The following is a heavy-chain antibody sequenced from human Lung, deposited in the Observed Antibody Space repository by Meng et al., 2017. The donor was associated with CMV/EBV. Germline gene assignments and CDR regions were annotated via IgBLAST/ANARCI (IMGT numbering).Heavy chain of an antibody. CDR1: GFSLRYYA. V-gene: IGHV3-30*04. D-gene: IGHD5-24*01. CDR3: ARDPGALRWLQGHY. CDR2: ISYDGGSE. J-gene: IGHJ4*02. Sequence: GGSLRLXCAASGFSLRYYAMYWVRQAPGKGLEWVAVISYDGGSEDYADSVKGRFTVSRDDSKDTGYLQMNSLRAEDTGVYYCARDPGALRWLQGHYWGQGTXVTVSS.